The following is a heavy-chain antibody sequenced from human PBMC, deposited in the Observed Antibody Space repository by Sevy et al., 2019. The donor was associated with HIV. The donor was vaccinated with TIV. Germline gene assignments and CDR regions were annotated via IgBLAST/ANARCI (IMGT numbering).Heavy chain of an antibody. V-gene: IGHV3-30*18. J-gene: IGHJ4*02. CDR2: ISYDEAHK. CDR1: GFTFRTSG. CDR3: AKDYSAGITFVRGAYRARGDYFDY. Sequence: GGSLRLSCVTSGFTFRTSGMHWVRQSPGKGLEWVAIISYDEAHKNYADSVRGRFSISKDNSKNTLNLQMSSLKTEDTAVYYCAKDYSAGITFVRGAYRARGDYFDYWGQGPQVTVSS. D-gene: IGHD3-10*01.